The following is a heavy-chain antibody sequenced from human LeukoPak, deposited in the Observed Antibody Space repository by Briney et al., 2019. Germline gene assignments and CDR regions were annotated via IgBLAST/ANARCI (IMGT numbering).Heavy chain of an antibody. D-gene: IGHD3-10*01. CDR3: AREGLLWFGELLDYYYYGMDV. V-gene: IGHV3-30-3*01. CDR1: GLTFSSYA. J-gene: IGHJ6*02. Sequence: GRSLRLSCAASGLTFSSYAMHWVCQAPGKGLEWVAVISYDGSNKYYADSVKGRFTISRDNSKNTLYLQMNSLRAEDTAVYYCAREGLLWFGELLDYYYYGMDVWGQGTTVTVSS. CDR2: ISYDGSNK.